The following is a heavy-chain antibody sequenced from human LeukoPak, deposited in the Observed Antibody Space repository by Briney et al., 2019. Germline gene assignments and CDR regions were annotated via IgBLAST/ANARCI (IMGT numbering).Heavy chain of an antibody. CDR2: ISWNSGSI. D-gene: IGHD4-11*01. CDR1: GFTFDDYA. V-gene: IGHV3-9*01. Sequence: GGSLRLSCAASGFTFDDYAMHWVRQAPGKGLEWVSGISWNSGSIGYADSVKGRFTISRDNAKNSLYLQMNSLRAEDTAVYYCATDTVSYYYGMDVWGQGTTVTVSS. CDR3: ATDTVSYYYGMDV. J-gene: IGHJ6*02.